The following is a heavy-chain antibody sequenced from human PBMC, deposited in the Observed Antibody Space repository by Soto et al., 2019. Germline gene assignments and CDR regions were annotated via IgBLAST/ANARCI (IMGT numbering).Heavy chain of an antibody. D-gene: IGHD1-26*01. V-gene: IGHV3-11*05. CDR1: GFTFSDYS. Sequence: QVPLVESGGGLVKPGGSLRLSCAASGFTFSDYSMTWFRQAPGKGLEWLSCISTTGSYTNYADSVKGRFTISRDNAENSLYLQMDSLRGEDTAVYYCARIVGARLNDYWGQGTLVTVS. CDR2: ISTTGSYT. J-gene: IGHJ4*02. CDR3: ARIVGARLNDY.